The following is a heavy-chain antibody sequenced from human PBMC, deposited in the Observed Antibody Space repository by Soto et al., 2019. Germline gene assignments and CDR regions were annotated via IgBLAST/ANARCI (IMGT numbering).Heavy chain of an antibody. CDR2: ISDSGDRT. J-gene: IGHJ3*01. CDR1: GFTLSMSA. CDR3: AKDRGIIVKAGDAFDV. Sequence: EVQLMESGGGLVQPGGSLRLSCASSGFTLSMSAVNWVRQAPGKGLEWVSYISDSGDRTYYADSVKGRFTISRDRSKNTVSLHMDSLRAEDTAVYYCAKDRGIIVKAGDAFDVLGQGTKVTVAS. D-gene: IGHD3-16*02. V-gene: IGHV3-23*01.